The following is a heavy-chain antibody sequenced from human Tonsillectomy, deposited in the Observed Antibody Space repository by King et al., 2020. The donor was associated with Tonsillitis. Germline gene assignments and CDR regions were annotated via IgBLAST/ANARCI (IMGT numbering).Heavy chain of an antibody. CDR2: IIPILGIA. J-gene: IGHJ4*02. V-gene: IGHV1-69*04. Sequence: QLVQSGAEVKKPGSSVKVSCKSSGGTFSSFAINWVRQAPGQGLEWMGRIIPILGIANYALKFQGRLTITADKSTSTAYMELSSRRSEDTAVYYCAIEGITGTTTPPFDYWGQGTLVTVSS. CDR1: GGTFSSFA. CDR3: AIEGITGTTTPPFDY. D-gene: IGHD1-20*01.